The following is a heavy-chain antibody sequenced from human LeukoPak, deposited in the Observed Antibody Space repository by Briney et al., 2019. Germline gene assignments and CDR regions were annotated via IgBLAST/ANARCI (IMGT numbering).Heavy chain of an antibody. CDR1: GFTFSSYW. CDR2: IKLDGTEK. J-gene: IGHJ4*02. D-gene: IGHD3-16*01. Sequence: PGGSLRLSCAASGFTFSSYWMHWVRQAPGKGLEWVANIKLDGTEKYYVDSVKGRFTISRDNAKNSLYLQMNSLRAEDTAVYYCASDRFYFGVWGQGTLVIVSS. CDR3: ASDRFYFGV. V-gene: IGHV3-7*05.